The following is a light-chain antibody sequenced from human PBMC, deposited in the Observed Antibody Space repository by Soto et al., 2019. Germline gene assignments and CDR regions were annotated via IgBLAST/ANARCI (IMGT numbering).Light chain of an antibody. CDR2: EGS. V-gene: IGLV2-14*02. CDR3: SSYTNINTRV. Sequence: QSALTQPASVSGSPGQSITISCTGTSSDVGSYNLVSWYQQHPGKAPKLMIYEGSKRPSGVSNRFSGSKSGNTASLTISGLQAEDEADYYCSSYTNINTRVFGGGTKLTVL. CDR1: SSDVGSYNL. J-gene: IGLJ3*02.